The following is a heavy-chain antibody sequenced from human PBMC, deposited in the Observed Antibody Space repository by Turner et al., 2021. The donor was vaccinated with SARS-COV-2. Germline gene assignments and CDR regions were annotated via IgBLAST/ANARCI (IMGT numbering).Heavy chain of an antibody. CDR2: INHSGIT. Sequence: QVQLQQWGAGLLKPSETLSLTCAVYGGSFSVYYWSWIRQPPGKGLEWIGEINHSGITNYNPSLKSRVTISVDTSKNQFSLKLSSVTAADTAVYYCARLGLGDSQFDYWGQGTLVTVSS. D-gene: IGHD5-18*01. J-gene: IGHJ4*02. V-gene: IGHV4-34*01. CDR1: GGSFSVYY. CDR3: ARLGLGDSQFDY.